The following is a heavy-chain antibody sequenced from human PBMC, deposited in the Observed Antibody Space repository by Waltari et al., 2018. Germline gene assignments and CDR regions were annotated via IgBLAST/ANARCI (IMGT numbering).Heavy chain of an antibody. D-gene: IGHD2-21*01. V-gene: IGHV5-51*01. Sequence: EVQLVQSGAEVKKPGESLKLSCKGSGYSFTSYWIGWVRQMPGKGLEWMGIIYPGDSDTRYSPSFQGQVTISADKSISTAYLQWSSLKAADTAMYYCARPPYGGGDCYGEYFQHWGQGTLVTVSS. CDR2: IYPGDSDT. CDR1: GYSFTSYW. J-gene: IGHJ1*01. CDR3: ARPPYGGGDCYGEYFQH.